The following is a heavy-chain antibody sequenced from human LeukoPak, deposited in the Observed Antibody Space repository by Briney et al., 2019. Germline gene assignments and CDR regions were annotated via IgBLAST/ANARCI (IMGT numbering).Heavy chain of an antibody. CDR1: GGSISSSSYY. D-gene: IGHD2-2*01. CDR3: ARFVAAFVVLPVDVGGTDY. V-gene: IGHV4-39*02. CDR2: IYYSGST. J-gene: IGHJ4*02. Sequence: SETLSLTCTVSGGSISSSSYYWGWIRQPPGKGLEWIGSIYYSGSTYYNPSLKSRVTISVDTSKNHFSLRLSSVTAADTAVYYCARFVAAFVVLPVDVGGTDYWGQGTLVTVSS.